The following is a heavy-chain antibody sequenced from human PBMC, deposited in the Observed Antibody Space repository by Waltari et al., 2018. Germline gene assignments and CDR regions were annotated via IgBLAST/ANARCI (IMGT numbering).Heavy chain of an antibody. CDR1: GYSISRGYY. D-gene: IGHD1-26*01. V-gene: IGHV4-38-2*01. CDR3: ARGRELAYFDY. J-gene: IGHJ4*02. Sequence: QVQLQESGPGLVKPSETLSLTCAVSGYSISRGYYWGWIRQPPGKGLEWIGSIYHSGSTYYNPSLKSRVTISVDTSKNQFSLKLSSVTAADTAVYYCARGRELAYFDYWGQGTLVTVSS. CDR2: IYHSGST.